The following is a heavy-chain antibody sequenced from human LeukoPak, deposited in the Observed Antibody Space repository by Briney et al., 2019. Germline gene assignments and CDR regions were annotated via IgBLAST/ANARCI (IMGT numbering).Heavy chain of an antibody. Sequence: GASVKVSSKVSGYTLTELSMHWVRQAPGKGLEWMGGFDPEDGETIYAQKFQGRVTMTEDTSTDTAYMELRSLRSDDTAVYYCARVNNYDFWRERGWFDPWGQGTLVTVSS. J-gene: IGHJ5*02. CDR1: GYTLTELS. CDR3: ARVNNYDFWRERGWFDP. V-gene: IGHV1-24*01. D-gene: IGHD3-3*01. CDR2: FDPEDGET.